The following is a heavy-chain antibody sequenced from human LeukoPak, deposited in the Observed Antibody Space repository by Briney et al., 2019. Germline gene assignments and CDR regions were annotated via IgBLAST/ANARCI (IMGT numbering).Heavy chain of an antibody. D-gene: IGHD2-15*01. CDR1: GGSISSYY. V-gene: IGHV4-4*07. J-gene: IGHJ3*02. CDR2: IYTSGST. Sequence: SETLSLTCTVSGGSISSYYWSWIRQPARQGLEWVGSIYTSGSTNYNPSLKSRVTMPVDTSKNQCSLKLSSVTASDTAVYDCARVKTGFVVFDIWGQGTMVTVSS. CDR3: ARVKTGFVVFDI.